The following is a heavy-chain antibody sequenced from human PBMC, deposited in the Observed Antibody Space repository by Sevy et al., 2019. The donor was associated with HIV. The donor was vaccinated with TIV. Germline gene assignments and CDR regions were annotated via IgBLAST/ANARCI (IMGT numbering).Heavy chain of an antibody. V-gene: IGHV3-30*02. CDR1: GFTFRSYG. CDR2: LRYDGTTK. CDR3: AKGLGMVQGALLSEDL. D-gene: IGHD3-10*01. Sequence: GGSLRLSCAASGFTFRSYGMHWVRQAPGKGLEWVAFLRYDGTTKYYADSVKGRFTISRDNSKKTLYLQMNSLRPEDTSGYYCAKGLGMVQGALLSEDLWGKGTMVTVSS. J-gene: IGHJ6*03.